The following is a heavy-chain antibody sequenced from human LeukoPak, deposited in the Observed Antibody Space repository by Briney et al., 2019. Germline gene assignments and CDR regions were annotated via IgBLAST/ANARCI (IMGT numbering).Heavy chain of an antibody. Sequence: GGSLRLSCAASGFTFSSYGMHWVRQAPGKGLEWVAVISYDGSNKYYADSMKGRFTISRDNSKNTLYLQMNSLRAEDTAVYYCAKDRGSGYYGMDVWGQGTTVTVSS. CDR3: AKDRGSGYYGMDV. CDR1: GFTFSSYG. D-gene: IGHD3-10*01. V-gene: IGHV3-30*18. CDR2: ISYDGSNK. J-gene: IGHJ6*02.